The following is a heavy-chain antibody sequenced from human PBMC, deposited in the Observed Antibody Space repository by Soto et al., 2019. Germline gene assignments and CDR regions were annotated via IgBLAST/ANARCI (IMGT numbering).Heavy chain of an antibody. D-gene: IGHD1-20*01. Sequence: EVQLLESGGGLVQPGGSLRLSCVASGFTFSIYNMNWVRQAPGKGLEWVSVITGSGDYTNYADSVKGPFTISRDNSKNTLYLQMNCLGAEDTAVYVCARRITSSVDYWGQGTLVTVSS. J-gene: IGHJ4*02. CDR3: ARRITSSVDY. CDR1: GFTFSIYN. CDR2: ITGSGDYT. V-gene: IGHV3-23*01.